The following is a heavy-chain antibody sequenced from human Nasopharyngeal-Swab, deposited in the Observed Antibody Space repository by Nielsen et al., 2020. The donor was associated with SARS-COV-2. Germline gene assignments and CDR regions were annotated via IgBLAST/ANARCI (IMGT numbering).Heavy chain of an antibody. CDR2: ISYDGSNK. Sequence: GGSLRLSCAASGFTFSSYGMHWVRQAPGKGLEWVAVISYDGSNKYYADSVKGRFTISRDNSKNTLYLQMNGLRAEDTAVYYCAKDLLRYFVSWQFDPWGQGTLVTVSS. V-gene: IGHV3-30*18. J-gene: IGHJ5*02. D-gene: IGHD3-9*01. CDR1: GFTFSSYG. CDR3: AKDLLRYFVSWQFDP.